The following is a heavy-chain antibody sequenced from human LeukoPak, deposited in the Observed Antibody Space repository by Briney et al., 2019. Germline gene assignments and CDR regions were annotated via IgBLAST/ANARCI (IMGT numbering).Heavy chain of an antibody. CDR1: GFTFSSYS. CDR3: ARDPYCSSTSCFLDY. V-gene: IGHV3-21*01. J-gene: IGHJ4*02. CDR2: ISSSSSYI. Sequence: GSLRLSCAASGFTFSSYSMNWVRQAPGKGLEWVSSISSSSSYIYYADSVKGRFTISRDNAKNSLYLQMNSLRAEDTAVYYCARDPYCSSTSCFLDYWGQGTLVTVSS. D-gene: IGHD2-2*01.